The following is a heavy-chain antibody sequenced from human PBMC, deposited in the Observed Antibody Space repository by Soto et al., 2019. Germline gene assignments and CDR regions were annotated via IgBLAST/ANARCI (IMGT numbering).Heavy chain of an antibody. Sequence: SVKVSCKASGGTFSSYAISWVRQAPGQGLEWMGGIIPIFGTANYAQKFQGRVTITADESTSTAYMELSSLRSEDTAVYYCARGGIVATITGLGYWGQGTPVTVSS. CDR1: GGTFSSYA. V-gene: IGHV1-69*13. CDR2: IIPIFGTA. CDR3: ARGGIVATITGLGY. J-gene: IGHJ4*02. D-gene: IGHD5-12*01.